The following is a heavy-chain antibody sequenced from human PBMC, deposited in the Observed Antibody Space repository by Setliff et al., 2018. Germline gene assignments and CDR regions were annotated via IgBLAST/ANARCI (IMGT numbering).Heavy chain of an antibody. Sequence: PSETLSLTCTVSGGSINSYYWSWIRQPPGKGLEWIAYISDRGSTNYNPSLKSRVTISLDTSKNQFSLKLSSVTAADTAVYYCARHNLHGTATTFAFDIWGQGTMVTVSS. CDR2: ISDRGST. D-gene: IGHD2-21*02. V-gene: IGHV4-59*08. CDR1: GGSINSYY. J-gene: IGHJ3*02. CDR3: ARHNLHGTATTFAFDI.